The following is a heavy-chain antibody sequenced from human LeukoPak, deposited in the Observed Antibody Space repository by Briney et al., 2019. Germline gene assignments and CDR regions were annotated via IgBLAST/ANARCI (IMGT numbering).Heavy chain of an antibody. D-gene: IGHD2-21*01. CDR1: GFTFDDYT. CDR3: ARDEYLCGGDCP. Sequence: GGSLRLSCAASGFTFDDYTMHWVRQAPGKGLEWVSLISWDGGSTYYADSVKGRFTISRDNAKNSLYLQMNSLRAEDTAVYYCARDEYLCGGDCPWGQGTLVTVSS. V-gene: IGHV3-43*01. J-gene: IGHJ4*02. CDR2: ISWDGGST.